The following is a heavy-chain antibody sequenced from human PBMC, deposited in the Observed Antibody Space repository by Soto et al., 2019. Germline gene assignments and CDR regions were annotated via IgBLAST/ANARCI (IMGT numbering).Heavy chain of an antibody. D-gene: IGHD3-10*01. V-gene: IGHV4-59*08. CDR3: ARTAMVRGVVYYYYGMDV. CDR2: IYYSGST. J-gene: IGHJ6*02. CDR1: GGSISSYY. Sequence: SETLSLTCTVSGGSISSYYWSWIRQPPGKGLEWIGYIYYSGSTNYNPSLKSRVTISVDTSKNQFSLKLSSVTAADTAVYYCARTAMVRGVVYYYYGMDVWGQGTTVTVSS.